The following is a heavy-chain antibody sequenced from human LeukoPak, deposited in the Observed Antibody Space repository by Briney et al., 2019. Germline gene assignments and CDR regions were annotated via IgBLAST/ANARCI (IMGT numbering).Heavy chain of an antibody. Sequence: GESLKISCKGSGYSFTSYWIGWVRQMPGKGLEWMGIIYPGDSDTRYSPSFRGQVTISADKSISTAYLQWSSLKASDTAMYYCARLGSNYPGSYYDFWSGYYYFDYWGQGTLVTVSS. CDR3: ARLGSNYPGSYYDFWSGYYYFDY. D-gene: IGHD3-3*01. CDR1: GYSFTSYW. CDR2: IYPGDSDT. J-gene: IGHJ4*02. V-gene: IGHV5-51*01.